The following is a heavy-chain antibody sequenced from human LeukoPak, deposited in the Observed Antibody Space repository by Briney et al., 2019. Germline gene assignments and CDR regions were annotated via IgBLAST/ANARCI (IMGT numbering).Heavy chain of an antibody. CDR2: LYSGGST. D-gene: IGHD1-1*01. Sequence: GGSLRLSCAASGFTVSTNYMNWVRQAPGKGLEWVSVLYSGGSTYYADSVKGRFTISRDNSKNTVYLQMKSLRAEDTAVYYCARDSETETGWYYYGMDVWGQGTTVTVSS. CDR1: GFTVSTNY. CDR3: ARDSETETGWYYYGMDV. V-gene: IGHV3-53*01. J-gene: IGHJ6*02.